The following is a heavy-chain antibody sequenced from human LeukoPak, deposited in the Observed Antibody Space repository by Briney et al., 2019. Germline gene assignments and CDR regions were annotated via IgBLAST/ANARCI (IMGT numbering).Heavy chain of an antibody. V-gene: IGHV4-4*02. Sequence: SETLSLTCAVSGVSISSNNWGSWVRQSPGKGLGWIGEIFHSGSTNYNPSLKSQVTISVDKSKNQFSLKLTSVTAADTAVYYCAGAEPRGTIWYPYWGQGTLVTVSS. D-gene: IGHD6-13*01. CDR1: GVSISSNNW. CDR2: IFHSGST. CDR3: AGAEPRGTIWYPY. J-gene: IGHJ4*02.